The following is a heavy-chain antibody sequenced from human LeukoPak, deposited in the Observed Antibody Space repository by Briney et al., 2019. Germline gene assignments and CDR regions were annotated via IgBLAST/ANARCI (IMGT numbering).Heavy chain of an antibody. D-gene: IGHD5-12*01. CDR1: GGSISSSNW. V-gene: IGHV4-4*02. CDR3: ARFQDIVATTPDY. J-gene: IGHJ4*02. Sequence: SETXSLTCAVSGGSISSSNWWSWVRPPPGKGLEWIGEIYHSGSTNYNPSLKSRVTISVDTSKNQFSLKLSSVTAADTAVYYCARFQDIVATTPDYWGQGTLVTVSS. CDR2: IYHSGST.